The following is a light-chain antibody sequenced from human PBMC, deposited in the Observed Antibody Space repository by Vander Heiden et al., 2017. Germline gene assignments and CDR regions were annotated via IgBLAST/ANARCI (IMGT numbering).Light chain of an antibody. CDR1: QSISSW. Sequence: DIQMTQSPSTLSASVGDRVTITCRASQSISSWLAWYQQKTGKAPKLLIYDASSLESGVPSRLSGSGSGTEFTLTISSLQPDDFATYYFQQYNSYWTFGQGTKVEIK. V-gene: IGKV1-5*01. CDR3: QQYNSYWT. CDR2: DAS. J-gene: IGKJ1*01.